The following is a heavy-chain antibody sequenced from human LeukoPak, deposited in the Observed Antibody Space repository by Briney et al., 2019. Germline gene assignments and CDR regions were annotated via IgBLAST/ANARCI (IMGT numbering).Heavy chain of an antibody. V-gene: IGHV3-7*01. J-gene: IGHJ4*02. CDR1: GLPFSRYW. Sequence: GGTLRLSCAASGLPFSRYWMTCVRQTPGKGGEWGDTIKEDGSEGNYVVSVKGRFTIARDNAKNSLYLQMNSLRAGDAAVYYCARSRGVTWGQGTLVTVSS. CDR3: ARSRGVT. CDR2: IKEDGSEG. D-gene: IGHD3-10*01.